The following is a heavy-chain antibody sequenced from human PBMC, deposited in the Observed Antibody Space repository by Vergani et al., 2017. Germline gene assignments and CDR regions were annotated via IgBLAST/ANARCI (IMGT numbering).Heavy chain of an antibody. CDR2: ISSSSTTI. Sequence: QLVESGGGLVQPGGSLRLSCAASGFTFSSYSMSWVRQAPGKGLEWVSFISSSSTTISYADSVKGRFTISRDNGEYSLYLQMNSLRAEDTAVYYCARDLRTGGGGYFDYWGQGTLVTVSS. D-gene: IGHD3-16*01. J-gene: IGHJ4*02. CDR3: ARDLRTGGGGYFDY. V-gene: IGHV3-48*01. CDR1: GFTFSSYS.